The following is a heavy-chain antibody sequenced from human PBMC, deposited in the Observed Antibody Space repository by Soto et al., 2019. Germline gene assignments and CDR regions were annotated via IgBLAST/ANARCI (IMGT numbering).Heavy chain of an antibody. D-gene: IGHD3-22*01. V-gene: IGHV1-46*01. J-gene: IGHJ4*02. Sequence: ASVKVSCKASGYTFSSYYMHWVRQAPGQGLEWMGIINPSGGSRSYAQKFQGRVTMTRDTSTSTVYMELSSLRSEDTAVYYCARSADYDSSGYYLNYFDYWGQGTLDTVSS. CDR1: GYTFSSYY. CDR3: ARSADYDSSGYYLNYFDY. CDR2: INPSGGSR.